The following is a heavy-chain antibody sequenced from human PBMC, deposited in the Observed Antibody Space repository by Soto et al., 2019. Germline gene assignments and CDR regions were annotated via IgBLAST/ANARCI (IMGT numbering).Heavy chain of an antibody. V-gene: IGHV4-4*07. J-gene: IGHJ4*02. CDR2: IYASGST. Sequence: PSETLSLTCTVSGGSISSYFWSWIRQPAGKGLEWIGRIYASGSTNYNPSLKSRVTMPVDTSKNQFSLKLSSVTAADTAVYYCARCPSGYSSSWYYFDYWGQGALVTVSS. CDR3: ARCPSGYSSSWYYFDY. CDR1: GGSISSYF. D-gene: IGHD6-13*01.